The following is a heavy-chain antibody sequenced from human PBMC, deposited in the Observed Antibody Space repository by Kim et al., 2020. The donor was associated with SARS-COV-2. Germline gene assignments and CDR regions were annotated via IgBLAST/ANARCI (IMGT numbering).Heavy chain of an antibody. Sequence: GGSLRLSCAASGFTFSSYAMSWVRQAPGKGLEWVSAISGSGGSTYYADSVKGRFTISRDNSKNTLYLQMNSLRAEDTAVYYCAKDRLPLDDILTGGGMDVWGQGTTVTVSS. V-gene: IGHV3-23*01. CDR2: ISGSGGST. CDR1: GFTFSSYA. CDR3: AKDRLPLDDILTGGGMDV. D-gene: IGHD3-9*01. J-gene: IGHJ6*02.